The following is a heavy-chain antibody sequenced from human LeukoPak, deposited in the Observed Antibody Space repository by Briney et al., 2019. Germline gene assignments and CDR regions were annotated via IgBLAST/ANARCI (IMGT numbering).Heavy chain of an antibody. D-gene: IGHD6-19*01. V-gene: IGHV4-34*01. J-gene: IGHJ4*02. CDR2: INHSGST. CDR3: AIAVAGRIDY. Sequence: SETLSLTCAVYGGSFSGYYWSWIRQPPGKGLEWIGEINHSGSTNYNPSLKSRVTISVDTSKNQFSLKLSSMTAADTAVYYCAIAVAGRIDYWGQGTLVTVSS. CDR1: GGSFSGYY.